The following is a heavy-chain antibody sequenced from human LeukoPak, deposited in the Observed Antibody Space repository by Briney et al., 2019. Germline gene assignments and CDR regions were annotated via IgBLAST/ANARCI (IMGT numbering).Heavy chain of an antibody. CDR1: GYTFTSYD. J-gene: IGHJ4*02. CDR2: MNPNSGNT. D-gene: IGHD1-26*01. CDR3: ARVLRGSGSFH. Sequence: ASVKVSCKASGYTFTSYDINWVRQATGRGLEWMGWMNPNSGNTGYAQKFQGRVTITRNTSISTAYMELSSLRSEDTAVYYCARVLRGSGSFHWGQGTLVTVSS. V-gene: IGHV1-8*03.